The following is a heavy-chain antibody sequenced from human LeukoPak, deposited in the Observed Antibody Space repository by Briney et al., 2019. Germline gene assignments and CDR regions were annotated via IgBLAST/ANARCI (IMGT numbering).Heavy chain of an antibody. D-gene: IGHD3-10*01. J-gene: IGHJ4*02. CDR3: ARQIDYYGSGSYYPYYFDD. Sequence: GESLKISCKGSGYTFTNYWIGWVRQVPGKGLEWMGINYPGDSDTRYNPSFEGQFTISADKSISTAYFQWSRLKASDTAIYYCARQIDYYGSGSYYPYYFDDWGQGTLVTVSS. CDR1: GYTFTNYW. CDR2: NYPGDSDT. V-gene: IGHV5-51*01.